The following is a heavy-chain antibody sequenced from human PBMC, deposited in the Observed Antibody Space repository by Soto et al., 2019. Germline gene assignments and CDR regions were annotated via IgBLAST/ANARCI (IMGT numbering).Heavy chain of an antibody. CDR2: IYYSGST. D-gene: IGHD6-6*01. V-gene: IGHV4-31*03. Sequence: PSETLSLTCTVSGGSISSGGYYWSWIRQHPGKGLEWIGYIYYSGSTYYNPSLKSRVTISVDTSKNQFSLKLSSVTAADTAVYYCARAGRIAARPYYYYGMDVWGQGTTVTSP. J-gene: IGHJ6*02. CDR1: GGSISSGGYY. CDR3: ARAGRIAARPYYYYGMDV.